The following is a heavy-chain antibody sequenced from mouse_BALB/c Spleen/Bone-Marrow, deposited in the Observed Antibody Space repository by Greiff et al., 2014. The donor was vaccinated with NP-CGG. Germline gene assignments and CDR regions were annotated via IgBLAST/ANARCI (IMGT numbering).Heavy chain of an antibody. D-gene: IGHD2-10*02. V-gene: IGHV1-12*01. Sequence: SGAELVKPGASVMMSCKASGYAFTSYNIHWVRQTPGLGLEWIGAVYPGNGDTSYNQRFKGKATLTADKSSNTAYMRFSSLTSGDSAVYFCARSGYGNYAWFPYWGQGTLVTVSA. CDR1: GYAFTSYN. J-gene: IGHJ3*01. CDR3: ARSGYGNYAWFPY. CDR2: VYPGNGDT.